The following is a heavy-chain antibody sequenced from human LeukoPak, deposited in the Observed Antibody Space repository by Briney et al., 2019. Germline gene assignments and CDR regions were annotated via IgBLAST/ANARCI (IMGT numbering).Heavy chain of an antibody. D-gene: IGHD5-18*01. J-gene: IGHJ4*02. CDR3: ARGGAMGTMYYFDY. CDR1: GFTFSSHT. CDR2: ITSSNYI. V-gene: IGHV3-21*01. Sequence: GGSLRLSCAASGFTFSSHTMNWVRQAPGKGLEWVSSITSSNYIYYADSVKGRFTISRDNAKNSLFLQMNSLRAEDTAVYYCARGGAMGTMYYFDYWGQGTLVTVSS.